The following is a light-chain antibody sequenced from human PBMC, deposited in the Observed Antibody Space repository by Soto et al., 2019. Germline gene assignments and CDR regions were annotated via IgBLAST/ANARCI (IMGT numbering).Light chain of an antibody. J-gene: IGKJ1*01. CDR1: QSVSSSY. CDR3: QQYGSSPGT. Sequence: EIVLTQSPGTLSLSPGESATLSCRASQSVSSSYLAWYQQKPGQAPRLLIYGASSRATGIPDRFSGSGSGTDFTLTISRLEPEDFAVYYCQQYGSSPGTFGQGNKVEIK. CDR2: GAS. V-gene: IGKV3-20*01.